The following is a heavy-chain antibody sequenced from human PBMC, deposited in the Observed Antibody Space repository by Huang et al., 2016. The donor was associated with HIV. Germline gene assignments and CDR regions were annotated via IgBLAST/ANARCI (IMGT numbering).Heavy chain of an antibody. Sequence: QVQLVQSGAEVKKPGASVKVSCKASGYTFTNYDINWVRQATGQGVEWMGWMNPNSGGTGFARKFQGRVTMTRNTSISTAYMELGSLRSEDTAVYYCARGGLLWFGELSTWGQGTLVTVSS. J-gene: IGHJ5*02. CDR2: MNPNSGGT. CDR1: GYTFTNYD. V-gene: IGHV1-8*01. CDR3: ARGGLLWFGELST. D-gene: IGHD3-10*01.